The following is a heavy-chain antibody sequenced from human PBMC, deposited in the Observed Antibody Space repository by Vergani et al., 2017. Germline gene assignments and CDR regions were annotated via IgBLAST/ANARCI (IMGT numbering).Heavy chain of an antibody. D-gene: IGHD2-15*01. CDR1: GLPFMAHY. CDR2: IKSTFDRGTT. CDR3: TTDPRYCSDGSCYWLRDHHYYGMDV. Sequence: VQLVESGGGLVKPGGSLRLSCAASGLPFMAHYMSWIRQAPGKGLEWVGRIKSTFDRGTTDYAAAVKGRFTISRDDSKNTLFLQMNGLKTEDIGVYYCTTDPRYCSDGSCYWLRDHHYYGMDVWGQGTTVTVSS. V-gene: IGHV3-15*01. J-gene: IGHJ6*02.